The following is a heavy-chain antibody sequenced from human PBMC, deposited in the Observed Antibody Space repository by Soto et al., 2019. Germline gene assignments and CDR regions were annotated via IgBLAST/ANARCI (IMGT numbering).Heavy chain of an antibody. CDR1: GFTFSGSA. Sequence: GGSLRLSCAASGFTFSGSAMHWVRQASGKGLEWVGRIRSKANSYATAYAASVKGRFTISRDDSKNTAYLQMNSLKTEDTAVYYCTRLAPKYCSGGSCYSPYYYYGMDVWGQGTTVTVSS. CDR2: IRSKANSYAT. V-gene: IGHV3-73*01. D-gene: IGHD2-15*01. CDR3: TRLAPKYCSGGSCYSPYYYYGMDV. J-gene: IGHJ6*02.